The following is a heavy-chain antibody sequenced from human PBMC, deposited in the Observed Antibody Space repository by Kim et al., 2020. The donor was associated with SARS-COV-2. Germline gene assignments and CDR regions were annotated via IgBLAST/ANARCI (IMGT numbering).Heavy chain of an antibody. Sequence: SETLSLTCAVYGGSFSGYYWSWIRQPPGKGLEWIGEINHSGSTNYNPSLKSRVTISVDTSKNQFSLKLSSVTAADTAVYYCARAHSGSSGWFNKLRGYYYYGMDVWGQGTTVTVSS. J-gene: IGHJ6*02. CDR3: ARAHSGSSGWFNKLRGYYYYGMDV. D-gene: IGHD6-19*01. V-gene: IGHV4-34*01. CDR1: GGSFSGYY. CDR2: INHSGST.